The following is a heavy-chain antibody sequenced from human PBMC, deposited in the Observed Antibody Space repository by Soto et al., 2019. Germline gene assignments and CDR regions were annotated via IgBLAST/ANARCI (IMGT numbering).Heavy chain of an antibody. CDR2: VVGSGRDI. Sequence: GGSLRLSCAASGFTLSTYAMTWVRQAPGKGLECVSGVVGSGRDIYYADSVKGRFTISKDNSKNTLYLQMDSLRAEDTAVYYCAKATATGGGPFDICCQGPMGT. CDR1: GFTLSTYA. V-gene: IGHV3-23*01. D-gene: IGHD2-8*02. CDR3: AKATATGGGPFDI. J-gene: IGHJ3*02.